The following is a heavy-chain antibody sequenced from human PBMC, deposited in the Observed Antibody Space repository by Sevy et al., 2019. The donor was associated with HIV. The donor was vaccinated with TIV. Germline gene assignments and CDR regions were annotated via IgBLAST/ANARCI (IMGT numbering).Heavy chain of an antibody. CDR1: GYTFTSYA. CDR2: ISAYNGNA. J-gene: IGHJ4*02. CDR3: ARELLAVGKSDC. Sequence: ASVKVSCKASGYTFTSYAISWVRQAPGQGLEWMGWISAYNGNANYAQKLQGRVTMTTDTSTSTVYMELRSLRSDDTAVYYCARELLAVGKSDCWGQGTPVTVSS. V-gene: IGHV1-18*01. D-gene: IGHD6-13*01.